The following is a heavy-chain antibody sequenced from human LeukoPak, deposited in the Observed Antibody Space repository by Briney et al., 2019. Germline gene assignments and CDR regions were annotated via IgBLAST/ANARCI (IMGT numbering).Heavy chain of an antibody. CDR3: ARGGGLLRPADY. V-gene: IGHV3-7*01. CDR2: MNQDGSEK. CDR1: GYTFSSYR. J-gene: IGHJ4*02. Sequence: RGSLRLSCAASGYTFSSYRMSWVRQAPGKGLEWVANMNQDGSEKYYVDSVKGRFTISRDNAKNSLYLQMNNLRAEDTAVYYCARGGGLLRPADYWGQGTLVTVSS. D-gene: IGHD1-26*01.